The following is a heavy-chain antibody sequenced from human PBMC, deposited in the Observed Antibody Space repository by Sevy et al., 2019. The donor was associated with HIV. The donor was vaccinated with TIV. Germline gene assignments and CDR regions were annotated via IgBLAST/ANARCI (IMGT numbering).Heavy chain of an antibody. Sequence: SETLSLTCTVSGGSISSYYWSWIRQPPGKGLEWIGYIYYSGSTNYNPSLKSRVTISVDTSKNQLSLKLSSVTAVDTAVYYCARFNYYDSSGSDHFYYYGMDVWGQGTTVTVSS. D-gene: IGHD3-22*01. CDR1: GGSISSYY. CDR2: IYYSGST. V-gene: IGHV4-59*12. CDR3: ARFNYYDSSGSDHFYYYGMDV. J-gene: IGHJ6*02.